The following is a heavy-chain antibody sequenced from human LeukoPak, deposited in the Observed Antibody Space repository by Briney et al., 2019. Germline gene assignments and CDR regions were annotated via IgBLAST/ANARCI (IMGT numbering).Heavy chain of an antibody. CDR1: GFTFSSYG. Sequence: TGGSLRLSCAASGFTFSSYGMHWVRQVTGKGLEWVSAIGAGADTYYPGSVKSRFTISRENAKNSLYLQMDSLRAEDTAVYYCARNIGDGYNWAPLDYWGQGTLVTVSS. D-gene: IGHD5-24*01. CDR2: IGAGADT. CDR3: ARNIGDGYNWAPLDY. J-gene: IGHJ4*02. V-gene: IGHV3-13*01.